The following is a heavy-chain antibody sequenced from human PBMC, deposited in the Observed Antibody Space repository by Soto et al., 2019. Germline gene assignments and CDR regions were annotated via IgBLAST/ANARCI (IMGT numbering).Heavy chain of an antibody. J-gene: IGHJ4*02. Sequence: SQTLSLTCAISGDSVSSNRAAWNWIRQSPSRGLEWLGRTYYLSKWYTDYGPSVSGRLTIKPDTSKNQFSLQLTSVTPEDTAVHHRAPSALGPWSGYYTSFDYWAQEIL. CDR3: APSALGPWSGYYTSFDY. V-gene: IGHV6-1*01. CDR1: GDSVSSNRAA. CDR2: TYYLSKWYT. D-gene: IGHD3-3*01.